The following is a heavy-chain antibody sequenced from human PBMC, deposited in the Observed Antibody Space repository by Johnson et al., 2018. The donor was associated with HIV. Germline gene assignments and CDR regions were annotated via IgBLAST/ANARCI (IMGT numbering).Heavy chain of an antibody. CDR2: IYSGGST. J-gene: IGHJ3*01. CDR1: GFSVSNNY. D-gene: IGHD6-13*01. CDR3: ARDGESQQLPLGDAFDV. Sequence: EVQLVESGGGLVQPGGSLRLSCGASGFSVSNNYMHWVRQAPGKGLEWVSVIYSGGSTYYAASVRGRFTISRDNSRNTLYLQMSSLRVEDTAMYYCARDGESQQLPLGDAFDVWGQGTMVTVSS. V-gene: IGHV3-66*01.